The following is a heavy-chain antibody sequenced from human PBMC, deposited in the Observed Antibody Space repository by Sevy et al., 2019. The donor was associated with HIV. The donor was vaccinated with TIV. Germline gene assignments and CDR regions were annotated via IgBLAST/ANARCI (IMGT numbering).Heavy chain of an antibody. CDR1: GFTPSSYG. Sequence: GGSLRLSCAASGFTPSSYGMHWVRQAPGKGLEWVAVIGYDGSNKYYADSVKGRFTISRDNSKSTLFLQMDDLRAEDTAVYYCARDPRMYGDYLLAYFDYWGQGTLVTVSS. CDR3: ARDPRMYGDYLLAYFDY. J-gene: IGHJ4*02. V-gene: IGHV3-33*01. CDR2: IGYDGSNK. D-gene: IGHD2-8*01.